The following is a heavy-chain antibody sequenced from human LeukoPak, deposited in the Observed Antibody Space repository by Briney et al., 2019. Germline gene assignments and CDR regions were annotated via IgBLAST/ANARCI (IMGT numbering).Heavy chain of an antibody. J-gene: IGHJ4*02. CDR3: AKRGVVIRVILVGSYKEAHYFDS. CDR1: GITLSNYG. V-gene: IGHV3-23*01. D-gene: IGHD3-22*01. Sequence: PGGSLRLSCAVSGITLSNYGMSWVRQAPGKGLEWVAGISDSGGRTNYADSVKGRFTISRDNPKNTLNLQMNSLRAEDTAVYFCAKRGVVIRVILVGSYKEAHYFDSWGQGALVTVSS. CDR2: ISDSGGRT.